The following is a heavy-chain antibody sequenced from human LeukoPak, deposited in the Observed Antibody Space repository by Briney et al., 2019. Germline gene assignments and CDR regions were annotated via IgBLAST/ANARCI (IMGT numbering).Heavy chain of an antibody. J-gene: IGHJ4*02. V-gene: IGHV4-4*07. CDR3: ARDTYYYGSGSYYFDY. CDR1: GGSITSYY. Sequence: SETLSLTCTVSGGSITSYYWSWIRQPAGKGLEWIGRIHSSGSTSYNPSLKSRVTMSVDTSKNQYSLKLSSVTAADTAVYYCARDTYYYGSGSYYFDYWGQGTLVTVSS. CDR2: IHSSGST. D-gene: IGHD3-10*01.